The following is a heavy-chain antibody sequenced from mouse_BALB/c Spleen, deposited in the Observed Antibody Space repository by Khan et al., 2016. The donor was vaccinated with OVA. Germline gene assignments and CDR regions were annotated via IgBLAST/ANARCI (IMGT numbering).Heavy chain of an antibody. Sequence: VRLQQSGPELVKPGASVKIPCKASGYTFTDYNMDWVKQSHGKSLEWIGDINPNNGGTIYNQKFKGKATLTVDKSSSTAYMELRSLTSEDTAVYYCARRGYGNYYFDYWGQGTTLTVSS. CDR3: ARRGYGNYYFDY. J-gene: IGHJ2*01. D-gene: IGHD2-1*01. V-gene: IGHV1-18*01. CDR1: GYTFTDYN. CDR2: INPNNGGT.